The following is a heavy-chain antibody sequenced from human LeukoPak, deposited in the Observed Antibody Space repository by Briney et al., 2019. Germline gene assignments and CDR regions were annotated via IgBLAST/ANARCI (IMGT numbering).Heavy chain of an antibody. CDR1: GFTFSTYA. D-gene: IGHD4-23*01. Sequence: GGSLRLSCAASGFTFSTYAMHWVRQAPGKGLEWVAVIPYDGSNKYYADSVKGRFTISRENSKNRLYLQMNSLRDEDTAVFYCPRAEGYGGELDSWGQGTLVTVSS. CDR3: PRAEGYGGELDS. J-gene: IGHJ4*02. V-gene: IGHV3-30*04. CDR2: IPYDGSNK.